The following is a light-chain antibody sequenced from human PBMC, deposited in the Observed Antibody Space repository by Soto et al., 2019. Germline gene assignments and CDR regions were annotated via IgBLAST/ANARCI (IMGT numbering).Light chain of an antibody. CDR3: QQYGSSPLT. J-gene: IGKJ4*01. Sequence: EIVLTQSPGTLSLSPGERATLSCRASQSVSSSYLAWYQQKPGQAPRLLIYGASSTATGIPDRFSGSGSGTDFILTISRLEPEDFAVYYCQQYGSSPLTFGGGTKVEIK. V-gene: IGKV3-20*01. CDR2: GAS. CDR1: QSVSSSY.